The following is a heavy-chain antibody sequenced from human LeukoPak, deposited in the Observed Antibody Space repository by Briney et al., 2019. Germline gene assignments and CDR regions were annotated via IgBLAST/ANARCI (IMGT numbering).Heavy chain of an antibody. Sequence: GGSLRLSCAASGFTFNTYSMNWVRQAPGKGLEWVSYISDTSSKIYYADSVRGRFTIPRDNAKNLLYLQMNSLRAEDTAMFYCARGPYGDYVDAFDIWGQGTMVTVSS. CDR1: GFTFNTYS. D-gene: IGHD4-17*01. CDR2: ISDTSSKI. CDR3: ARGPYGDYVDAFDI. J-gene: IGHJ3*02. V-gene: IGHV3-48*01.